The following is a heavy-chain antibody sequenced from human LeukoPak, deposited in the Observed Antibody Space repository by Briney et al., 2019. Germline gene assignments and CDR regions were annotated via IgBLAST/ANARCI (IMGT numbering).Heavy chain of an antibody. CDR1: GFTFSSFS. CDR3: ARNSDYSSGWY. CDR2: ISSSSSTI. Sequence: GGSLRLSCVASGFTFSSFSLNWVRQAPGKGLGWVSYISSSSSTIYYADSVKGRFTISRDNAKNSLYLQMNSLRAEDTAVYYCARNSDYSSGWYWGQGTLVTVSS. V-gene: IGHV3-48*04. J-gene: IGHJ4*02. D-gene: IGHD6-19*01.